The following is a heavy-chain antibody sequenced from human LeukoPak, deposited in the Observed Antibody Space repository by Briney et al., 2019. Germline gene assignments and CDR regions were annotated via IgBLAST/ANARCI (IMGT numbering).Heavy chain of an antibody. CDR1: GFTFSSYA. CDR2: ISGSGGST. V-gene: IGHV3-23*01. Sequence: GGSLRLSCAASGFTFSSYAMSWVRQAPGKGLEWVSAISGSGGSTYYADSVKGRFTISRDNSKNTLYLQMNSLRAEDTAVYYCAKAKDIVLMVLYFDYWGQGTLVTVSS. J-gene: IGHJ4*02. D-gene: IGHD2-8*01. CDR3: AKAKDIVLMVLYFDY.